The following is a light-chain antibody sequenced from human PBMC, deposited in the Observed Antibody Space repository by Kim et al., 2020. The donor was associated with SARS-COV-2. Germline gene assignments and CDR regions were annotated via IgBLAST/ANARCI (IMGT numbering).Light chain of an antibody. CDR1: SLRRYY. V-gene: IGLV3-19*01. J-gene: IGLJ2*01. CDR2: GKN. Sequence: SSELTQDPAVSVALGQTVRITCQGDSLRRYYAIWYQQKPGQAPILVIYGKNNRPSGIPDRFSGSSSGNTASLTITGTQAGDEADYYCNSRDSTDNQVFGG. CDR3: NSRDSTDNQV.